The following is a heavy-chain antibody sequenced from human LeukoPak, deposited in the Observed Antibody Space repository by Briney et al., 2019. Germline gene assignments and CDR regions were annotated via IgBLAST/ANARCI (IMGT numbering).Heavy chain of an antibody. Sequence: SGTLSLTCAVSGDSISDSDWWTWVRQPPGKGLEWIGEIRHSGSTNYSPSLKSRVTISVDTSKNQFSLKLSSVTAADTAVYYCARRGSSWSPFYGYWGQGTLVTVSS. CDR3: ARRGSSWSPFYGY. CDR2: IRHSGST. CDR1: GDSISDSDW. D-gene: IGHD6-13*01. J-gene: IGHJ4*02. V-gene: IGHV4-4*02.